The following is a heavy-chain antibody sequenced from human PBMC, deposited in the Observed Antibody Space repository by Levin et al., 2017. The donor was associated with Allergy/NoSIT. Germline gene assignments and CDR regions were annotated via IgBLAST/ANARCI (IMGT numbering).Heavy chain of an antibody. D-gene: IGHD5/OR15-5a*01. CDR1: GFSLNTRGVA. CDR2: IYWDDDT. CDR3: ARLAAVSRDAFDL. V-gene: IGHV2-5*02. Sequence: TLSLTCTSSGFSLNTRGVAVGWIRQTPGKALEWLALIYWDDDTRYSPSLRHRLTITKDSAESHVVLSMTNMEPIDTGTYYCARLAAVSRDAFDLWGQGTMVTVSS. J-gene: IGHJ3*01.